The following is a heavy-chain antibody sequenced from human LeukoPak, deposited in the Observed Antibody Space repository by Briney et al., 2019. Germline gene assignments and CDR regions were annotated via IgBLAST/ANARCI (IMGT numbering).Heavy chain of an antibody. D-gene: IGHD3-10*01. V-gene: IGHV4-34*01. CDR3: AATYYYGSGSPRKPYNWFDP. CDR2: INHSGST. J-gene: IGHJ5*02. Sequence: PSETLSLTCAVYGGSFSGYYWSWIRQPPGKGLEWIGEINHSGSTNYNPSLKSRVTISVDTSKNQFSLKLSSVTAADTAVYYCAATYYYGSGSPRKPYNWFDPWGQGTLVTVSS. CDR1: GGSFSGYY.